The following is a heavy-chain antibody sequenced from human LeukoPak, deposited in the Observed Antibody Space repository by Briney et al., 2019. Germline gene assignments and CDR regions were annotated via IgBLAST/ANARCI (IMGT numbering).Heavy chain of an antibody. J-gene: IGHJ5*02. CDR3: SKEQQQLATRPVNWFDP. CDR2: ISYDGSNN. D-gene: IGHD6-13*01. CDR1: GFTFSSYG. Sequence: GGSLRLSCAASGFTFSSYGMHWVRQAPGKGLEWVAVISYDGSNNYYADSVKGRFTISRDNSKNTLYLQMNSLRAEDTAVYYCSKEQQQLATRPVNWFDPWGQGTLVTVSS. V-gene: IGHV3-30*18.